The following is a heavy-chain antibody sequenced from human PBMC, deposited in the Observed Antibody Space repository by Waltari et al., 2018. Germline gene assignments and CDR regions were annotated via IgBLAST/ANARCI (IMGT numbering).Heavy chain of an antibody. J-gene: IGHJ4*02. Sequence: QVQLQQSGPGLVKPSETLSLTCTVSGGSISSNYWRWIRQSPGKGLEWVGYIHDSGSTTPNPSLKVRVTTSVDTSKNLFFWWLSSVTAADTAVYFGARDLGGVGGLTGYFDNWGQGTLVTVSS. CDR1: GGSISSNY. D-gene: IGHD3-9*01. CDR2: IHDSGST. CDR3: ARDLGGVGGLTGYFDN. V-gene: IGHV4-59*01.